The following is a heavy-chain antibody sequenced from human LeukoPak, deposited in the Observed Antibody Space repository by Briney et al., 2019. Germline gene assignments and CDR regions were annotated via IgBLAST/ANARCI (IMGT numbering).Heavy chain of an antibody. CDR1: GFTFSSYA. J-gene: IGHJ4*02. V-gene: IGHV3-23*01. CDR3: AIVVVTASFVY. Sequence: GGSLRLSCAASGFTFSSYAMSWVRQAPGKGLEWVSGMSGSGGSTYYADSVKGRFTISRDNSKNTLYLQMNSLRAEDTAVYYCAIVVVTASFVYWGQGTLVTVSS. D-gene: IGHD2-21*02. CDR2: MSGSGGST.